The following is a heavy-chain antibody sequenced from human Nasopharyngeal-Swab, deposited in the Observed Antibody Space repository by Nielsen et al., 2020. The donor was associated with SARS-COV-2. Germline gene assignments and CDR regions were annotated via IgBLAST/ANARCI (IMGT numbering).Heavy chain of an antibody. Sequence: SVKVSCKASGGTFSSYAINWVRQAPGQGLEGMGGIIPIFGTANYAQKFQGRVTITADESTSTAYMELSSLRSEDTAVYYCARGLSEYSSSSDVSGYYYGMDVWGQGTTVTVSS. CDR1: GGTFSSYA. CDR3: ARGLSEYSSSSDVSGYYYGMDV. V-gene: IGHV1-69*13. J-gene: IGHJ6*02. CDR2: IIPIFGTA. D-gene: IGHD6-6*01.